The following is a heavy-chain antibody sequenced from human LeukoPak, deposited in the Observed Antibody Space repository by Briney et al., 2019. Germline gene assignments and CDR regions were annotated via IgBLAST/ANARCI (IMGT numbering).Heavy chain of an antibody. D-gene: IGHD3-22*01. CDR1: GFTFSSYG. CDR2: IWYDGSNK. Sequence: GALRLSCAASGFTFSSYGMHWVRQAPGKGLEWVAVIWYDGSNKYYADSVKGRFTISRDNSKNTLYLQMNSLRAEDTAVYYCAKGGIYYDSSGYYYDAFDIWGQGTMVTVTS. J-gene: IGHJ3*02. V-gene: IGHV3-30*02. CDR3: AKGGIYYDSSGYYYDAFDI.